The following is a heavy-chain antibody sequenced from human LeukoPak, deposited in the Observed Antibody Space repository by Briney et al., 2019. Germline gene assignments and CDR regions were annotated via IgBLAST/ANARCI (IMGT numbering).Heavy chain of an antibody. CDR1: GGSFSGYY. CDR2: INHSGST. Sequence: SETLSLTCAVYGGSFSGYYWSWIRQPPGKGLEWIGEINHSGSTNYNPSLKSRVTISVDTSKNQFSLKLSSVTAADTAVYYCARTIWTGWGAIDYWGQGTLVTVSS. J-gene: IGHJ4*02. V-gene: IGHV4-34*01. CDR3: ARTIWTGWGAIDY. D-gene: IGHD1-26*01.